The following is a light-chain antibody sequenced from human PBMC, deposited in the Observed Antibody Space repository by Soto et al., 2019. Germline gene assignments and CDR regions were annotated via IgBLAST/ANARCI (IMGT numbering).Light chain of an antibody. Sequence: EIVLTQSPGTLSFSPGERATLSCRASQSVISTYLTWYQQKPGQAPRLLIHGASNRATGIPDRFSGSGSGTDFTLTISRLEPEDFAVYYCQQYGSSPGYTFGQGTKLEIK. CDR3: QQYGSSPGYT. CDR2: GAS. CDR1: QSVISTY. J-gene: IGKJ2*01. V-gene: IGKV3-20*01.